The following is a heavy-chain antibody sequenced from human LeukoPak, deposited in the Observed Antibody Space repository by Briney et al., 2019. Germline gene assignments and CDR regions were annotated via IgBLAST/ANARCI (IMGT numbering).Heavy chain of an antibody. CDR2: INHSGST. CDR3: ARGPRYYYDSSGYYYFDY. D-gene: IGHD3-22*01. CDR1: GGSFSGYY. Sequence: PSETLSLTCAVYGGSFSGYYWSWIRQPPGKGLEWIGEINHSGSTNYNPSLRSRVTISVDTSKNQFSLKLSSVTAADTAVYYCARGPRYYYDSSGYYYFDYWGQGTLVTVSS. J-gene: IGHJ4*02. V-gene: IGHV4-34*01.